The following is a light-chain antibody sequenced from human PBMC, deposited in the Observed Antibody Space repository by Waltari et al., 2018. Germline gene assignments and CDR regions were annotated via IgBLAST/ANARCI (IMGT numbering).Light chain of an antibody. CDR2: RDS. V-gene: IGLV1-44*01. CDR1: NSNFGMNT. Sequence: QSVLTQPPSMSGPPGQMVTISCSGSNSNFGMNTLNWYQHLPKTAPRLLIFRDSQRPSGVPDRFSGSKSGTSGSLAINGLQSEDEADYYCATWDDTLNGYVFGPGTKVSVL. CDR3: ATWDDTLNGYV. J-gene: IGLJ1*01.